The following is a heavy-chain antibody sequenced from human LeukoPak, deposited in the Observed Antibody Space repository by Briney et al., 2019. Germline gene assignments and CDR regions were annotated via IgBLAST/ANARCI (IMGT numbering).Heavy chain of an antibody. Sequence: GASVKVSCKASGYSFTNYDINWVRQAPGQGLEWVGWISTYNGNTNYAQKLQGRVTLTTDTSTSTAYMELRSLRSDDTAVYYCATQYSYGPYYFDYWGQGTLVTVSS. CDR3: ATQYSYGPYYFDY. D-gene: IGHD5-18*01. V-gene: IGHV1-18*01. CDR1: GYSFTNYD. CDR2: ISTYNGNT. J-gene: IGHJ4*02.